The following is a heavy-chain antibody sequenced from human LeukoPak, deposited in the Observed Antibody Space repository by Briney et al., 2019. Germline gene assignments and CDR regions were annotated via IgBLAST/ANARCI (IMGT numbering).Heavy chain of an antibody. CDR2: IIPLFGTT. CDR1: GGTFSSYA. D-gene: IGHD3-22*01. V-gene: IGHV1-69*05. J-gene: IGHJ4*02. CDR3: AIDGSGYDPAYFDY. Sequence: ASVKVSCKASGGTFSSYAISWVRQPPGQGLEGMGGIIPLFGTTNYAQKFQGRVTISTDESTSTAYMELSSLRSEDTAVYYCAIDGSGYDPAYFDYWGQGTLVTVSS.